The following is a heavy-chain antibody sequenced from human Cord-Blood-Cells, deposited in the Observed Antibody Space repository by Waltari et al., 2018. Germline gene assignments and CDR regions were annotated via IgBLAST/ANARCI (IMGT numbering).Heavy chain of an antibody. J-gene: IGHJ4*02. CDR3: ARGDYKGPYSGYDY. V-gene: IGHV1-2*04. CDR2: INPNSGGT. CDR1: GYTFTGHY. Sequence: QVQLVQAGAEVKKPGASVKVSCKASGYTFTGHYMHWVRQAPGQGLEWMGWINPNSGGTNDAQKFQGWVTMTRDTSISTAYMELSRLGSDDTAVYYCARGDYKGPYSGYDYWGQGTLVTVSS. D-gene: IGHD5-12*01.